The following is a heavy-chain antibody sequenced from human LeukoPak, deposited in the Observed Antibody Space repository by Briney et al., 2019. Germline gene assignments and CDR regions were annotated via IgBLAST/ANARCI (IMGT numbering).Heavy chain of an antibody. D-gene: IGHD2-2*01. J-gene: IGHJ4*02. CDR1: GLNVSTNY. CDR3: ARLKYQLIFDY. Sequence: GGSLRLSCAASGLNVSTNYMSWVRQVPGRGLEWVSVIDRGSGTNYADSVEGRFTISRHKSKNTVYLQMNSLGAEDTAVYYCARLKYQLIFDYWGQGALVTVSS. CDR2: IDRGSGT. V-gene: IGHV3-53*04.